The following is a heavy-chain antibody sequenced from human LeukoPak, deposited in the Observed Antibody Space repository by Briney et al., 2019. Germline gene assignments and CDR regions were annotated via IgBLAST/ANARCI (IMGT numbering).Heavy chain of an antibody. D-gene: IGHD4-11*01. CDR1: GFTFDDYA. V-gene: IGHV4-59*01. CDR3: AVRGYYSNLYFDY. J-gene: IGHJ4*02. Sequence: PGGSLRLSCAASGFTFDDYAMHWVRQPPGKGLEWIGYIYYSGSTNYNPSLKSRVTISVDTSKNQFSLKLSSVTAADTAVYYCAVRGYYSNLYFDYWGQGTLVTVSS. CDR2: IYYSGST.